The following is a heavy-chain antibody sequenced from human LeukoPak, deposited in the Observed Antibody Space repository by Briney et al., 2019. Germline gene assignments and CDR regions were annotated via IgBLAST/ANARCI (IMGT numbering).Heavy chain of an antibody. D-gene: IGHD4-17*01. Sequence: PGGSLRLSCAASGFTFSSYAMSWVRQAPGKGLEWVSAISGSGGSTYYADSVKGRFTISRDNAKNSLYLQMNSLRAEDTALYYCAKDYGDYVVGVDYWGQGTLVTVSS. CDR2: ISGSGGST. CDR3: AKDYGDYVVGVDY. V-gene: IGHV3-23*01. CDR1: GFTFSSYA. J-gene: IGHJ4*02.